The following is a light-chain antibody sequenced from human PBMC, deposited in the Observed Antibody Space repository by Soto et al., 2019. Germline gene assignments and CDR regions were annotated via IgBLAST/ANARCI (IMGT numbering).Light chain of an antibody. J-gene: IGLJ3*02. CDR3: WSYARGGTLV. Sequence: QSVLTQPASVSGSPGQSITISCTGTSSDVGSYNLVSWYQQHPGKAPKLMIYEDSKRPSGVCNRCFGSKSGNTASLTISGVQSEDEEDYCCWSYARGGTLVFGERTKVTVL. V-gene: IGLV2-23*01. CDR2: EDS. CDR1: SSDVGSYNL.